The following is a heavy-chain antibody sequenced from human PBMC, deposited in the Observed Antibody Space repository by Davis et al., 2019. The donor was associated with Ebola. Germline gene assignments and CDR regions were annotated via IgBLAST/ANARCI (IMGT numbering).Heavy chain of an antibody. J-gene: IGHJ6*03. CDR1: GYTFTSYG. CDR3: ARVGSYDSSGWDYYMDV. D-gene: IGHD3-22*01. V-gene: IGHV1-18*04. Sequence: ASVKVSCKASGYTFTSYGISWVRPAPGQGLEWMGWISAYNGNTNYAQKLQGRVTMTTDTSTSTAYMELRSLRSDDTAVYYCARVGSYDSSGWDYYMDVWGKGTTVTVSS. CDR2: ISAYNGNT.